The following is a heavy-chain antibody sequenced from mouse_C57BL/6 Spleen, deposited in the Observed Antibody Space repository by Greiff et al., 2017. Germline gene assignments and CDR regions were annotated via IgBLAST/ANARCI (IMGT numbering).Heavy chain of an antibody. Sequence: QVQLKESGPELVKPGASVKISCKASGYSFTSYYIHWVKQRPGQGLEWIGWIYPGSGNTKYNEKFKGKATLTADTSSSTAYMQLSSRTSEDSAVYYCARRGDYDKYFDVWGTGTTVTVSS. V-gene: IGHV1-66*01. CDR1: GYSFTSYY. CDR3: ARRGDYDKYFDV. D-gene: IGHD2-4*01. CDR2: IYPGSGNT. J-gene: IGHJ1*03.